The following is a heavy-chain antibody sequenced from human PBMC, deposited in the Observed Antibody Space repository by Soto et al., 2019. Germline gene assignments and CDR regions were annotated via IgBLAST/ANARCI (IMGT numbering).Heavy chain of an antibody. CDR3: ARGSGYCSGGSCYSYYYYMDV. CDR1: GYTFTGYY. D-gene: IGHD2-15*01. CDR2: INPNSGGT. J-gene: IGHJ6*03. Sequence: QVQLEQSGAEVKKPGASVKVSCKASGYTFTGYYMHWVRQAPGQGLEWMGWINPNSGGTNYAQKFQGWVTMTRDTSISTAYMELSRLRSDDTAVYYCARGSGYCSGGSCYSYYYYMDVWGKGTTVTVSS. V-gene: IGHV1-2*04.